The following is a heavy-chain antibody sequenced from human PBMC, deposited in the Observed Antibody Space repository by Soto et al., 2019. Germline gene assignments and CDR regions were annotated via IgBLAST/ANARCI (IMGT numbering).Heavy chain of an antibody. CDR2: IYYSGST. Sequence: SETLSLTCTVSGGSISSGGYYWSWIRQHPGKGLEWIGYIYYSGSTYYNPSLKSRVTISVDTSKNQFSLKLSSVTAADTAVYYCARDHPQSGNIDYWGQGTLVTVSS. J-gene: IGHJ4*02. CDR3: ARDHPQSGNIDY. V-gene: IGHV4-31*03. CDR1: GGSISSGGYY. D-gene: IGHD1-1*01.